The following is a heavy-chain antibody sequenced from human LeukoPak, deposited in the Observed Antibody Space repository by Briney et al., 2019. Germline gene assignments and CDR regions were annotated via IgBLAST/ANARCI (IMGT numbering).Heavy chain of an antibody. CDR2: INSDGSST. J-gene: IGHJ6*03. Sequence: GGSLRLSCAASGFTFSSYWMHWVRQAPGKGLVWVSRINSDGSSTSYADSVKGRFTISRDNAKNSLYLQMNSLRAEDTAVYYCAREAYCRATSCRRYYYYYYMDVWGKGTTVTISS. D-gene: IGHD2-2*01. V-gene: IGHV3-74*01. CDR1: GFTFSSYW. CDR3: AREAYCRATSCRRYYYYYYMDV.